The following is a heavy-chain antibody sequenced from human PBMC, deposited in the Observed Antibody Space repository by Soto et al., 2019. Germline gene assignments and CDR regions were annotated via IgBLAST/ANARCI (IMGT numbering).Heavy chain of an antibody. CDR1: GGTFSNYA. CDR3: AVCPPVLAAGTYYYYGMDV. CDR2: IIHMFGSS. J-gene: IGHJ6*02. V-gene: IGHV1-69*06. D-gene: IGHD3-3*02. Sequence: QVQLVQSGAEVKKPGSSVKVSCKSSGGTFSNYAISWVRQAPGQGLEWMGGIIHMFGSSNNAEKCQGRVECTADKSTGTAYTDMSSLSSEDSAVYYWAVCPPVLAAGTYYYYGMDVCGQGTTVTVSS.